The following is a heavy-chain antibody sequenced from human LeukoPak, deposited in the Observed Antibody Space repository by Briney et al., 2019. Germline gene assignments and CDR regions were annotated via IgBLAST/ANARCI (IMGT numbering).Heavy chain of an antibody. CDR1: GGSFSGYY. V-gene: IGHV4-34*01. CDR3: ARYGLLGLSEINAFDF. D-gene: IGHD2-2*01. Sequence: SETLSLTCAVYGGSFSGYYWSWIRQPPGKGLEWIGEINHSGSTNYNPSLKSRVTISVDTSKNQFSLKLSSVNAADTAVYYCARYGLLGLSEINAFDFWGQGTVVTVSS. J-gene: IGHJ3*01. CDR2: INHSGST.